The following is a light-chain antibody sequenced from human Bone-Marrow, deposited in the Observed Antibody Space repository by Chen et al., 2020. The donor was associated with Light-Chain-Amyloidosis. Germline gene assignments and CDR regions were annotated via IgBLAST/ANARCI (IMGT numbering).Light chain of an antibody. J-gene: IGLJ2*01. CDR3: QSADSSGTYEVI. V-gene: IGLV3-25*03. CDR2: RDT. Sequence: SYELTQPPSVSVSPGQTARITGSGDDLPTKYAYWYQQKPGQAHLLVIHRDTERPSGISERFSGSSSGTTATLTISGVQAEDEADYHCQSADSSGTYEVIFGGGTKLTVL. CDR1: DLPTKY.